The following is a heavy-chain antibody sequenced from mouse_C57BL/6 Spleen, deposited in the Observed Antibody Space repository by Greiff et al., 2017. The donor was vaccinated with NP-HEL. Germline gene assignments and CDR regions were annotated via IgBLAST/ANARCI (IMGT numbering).Heavy chain of an antibody. J-gene: IGHJ4*01. Sequence: VKLQESGPELVKPGASVKISCKASGYSFTSYYIHWVKQRPGQGLEWIGWIYPGSGNTKYNEKFKGKATLTADTSSSTAYMQLSSLTSEDSAVYYCARKATMDYWGQGTSVTVSS. CDR1: GYSFTSYY. CDR2: IYPGSGNT. CDR3: ARKATMDY. V-gene: IGHV1-66*01.